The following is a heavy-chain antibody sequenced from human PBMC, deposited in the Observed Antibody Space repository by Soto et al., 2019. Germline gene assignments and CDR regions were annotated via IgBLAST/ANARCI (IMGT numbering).Heavy chain of an antibody. D-gene: IGHD3-22*01. CDR3: ARPDEGGYSSNHHYYYALDV. CDR1: GGTFRSYS. Sequence: QVQLVQSGAEVKKPGSSVKVSCKASGGTFRSYSISWVRQAPGQGLEWMGGSIPILDITNYAQKFKGRVTITADESTSTAYMELSRLGSDDTAVYYCARPDEGGYSSNHHYYYALDVWGQGTTVTV. V-gene: IGHV1-69*01. J-gene: IGHJ6*02. CDR2: SIPILDIT.